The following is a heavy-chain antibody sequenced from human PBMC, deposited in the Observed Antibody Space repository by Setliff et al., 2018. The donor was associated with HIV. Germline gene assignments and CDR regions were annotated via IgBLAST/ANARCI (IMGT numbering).Heavy chain of an antibody. D-gene: IGHD3-10*01. Sequence: SVKVSCKASGGTFSSYAISWVRQAPGQGLEWMGGIIPIFGTSDHAQKFQGRVTITADESTSTAYMELSSLRSEDTAVYYCAREGVSLWFGELPSSYYMDVWGKGTTVTVSS. CDR3: AREGVSLWFGELPSSYYMDV. V-gene: IGHV1-69*13. CDR2: IIPIFGTS. CDR1: GGTFSSYA. J-gene: IGHJ6*03.